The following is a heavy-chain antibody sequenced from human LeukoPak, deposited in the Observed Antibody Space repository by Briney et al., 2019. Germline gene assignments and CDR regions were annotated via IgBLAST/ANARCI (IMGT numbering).Heavy chain of an antibody. CDR2: ITGSGGNT. J-gene: IGHJ4*02. D-gene: IGHD3-9*01. V-gene: IGHV3-23*01. Sequence: TGASLRLSCAASGFTFSNYAMSWVRQAPGKGLEWVSAITGSGGNTYYADSVKGRFTISRDNSKSTVFLQMNSLRAEDTAVYYCAKWGDYDVLTGYYVSDYWGQGTLVTVSS. CDR3: AKWGDYDVLTGYYVSDY. CDR1: GFTFSNYA.